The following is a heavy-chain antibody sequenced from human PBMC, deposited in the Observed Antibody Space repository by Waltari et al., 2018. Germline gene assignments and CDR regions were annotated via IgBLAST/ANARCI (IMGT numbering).Heavy chain of an antibody. CDR1: GYTFNRFA. Sequence: QVQLVQSGAEVKKPGASVKISCKASGYTFNRFAIHWVRQAPGQRLEWMGWINAGDGNTKYSQEFQGRVTITRDTSARTAYMELSGLRSEDMAIYFCARDGLEVATPQLNYYYYYMDVWGRGTTVTVSS. D-gene: IGHD6-19*01. CDR2: INAGDGNT. CDR3: ARDGLEVATPQLNYYYYYMDV. J-gene: IGHJ6*03. V-gene: IGHV1-3*03.